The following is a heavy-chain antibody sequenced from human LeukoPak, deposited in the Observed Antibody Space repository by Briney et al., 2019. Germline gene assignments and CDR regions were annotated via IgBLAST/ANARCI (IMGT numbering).Heavy chain of an antibody. J-gene: IGHJ4*02. CDR1: GFTFSSYE. D-gene: IGHD1-26*01. Sequence: GGSLRLSCAASGFTFSSYEMNWVRQAPGKGPEWVSYISSSGSAIYYADSVKGRFTISRDYAKNSVFLQMNSLRAEDTAVYYCATFSVGATTYFFDYWGQGTLVTVSS. CDR2: ISSSGSAI. V-gene: IGHV3-48*03. CDR3: ATFSVGATTYFFDY.